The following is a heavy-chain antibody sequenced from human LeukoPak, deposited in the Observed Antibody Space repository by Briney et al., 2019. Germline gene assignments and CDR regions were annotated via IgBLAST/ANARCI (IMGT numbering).Heavy chain of an antibody. CDR1: GFTLSNYS. V-gene: IGHV3-7*01. J-gene: IGHJ2*01. CDR2: INQNGSEI. D-gene: IGHD3-22*01. CDR3: ARDWGSMIVVRTTIWYFDL. Sequence: GGSLRLSCAASGFTLSNYSMNWVRQAPGKGLEWLSNINQNGSEIYYVDSMKGRFTISRDNGENSLYLQINSLRANDTAVYYWARDWGSMIVVRTTIWYFDLWGRGTLVTVSS.